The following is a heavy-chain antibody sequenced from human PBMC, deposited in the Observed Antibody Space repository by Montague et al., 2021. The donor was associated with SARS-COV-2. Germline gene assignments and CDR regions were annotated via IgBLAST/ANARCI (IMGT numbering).Heavy chain of an antibody. D-gene: IGHD2-15*01. CDR2: IDAVGNT. V-gene: IGHV3-53*01. Sequence: SLRLSCAASGFSVSTNYLTWVRQAPGRGLEWVSFIDAVGNTYYXXXVXXXFTVSRDNSKNTVNLQMNSLRVEDTAIYYCARDERRASKWSYGLDVWGPGTPVTVSS. CDR1: GFSVSTNY. CDR3: ARDERRASKWSYGLDV. J-gene: IGHJ6*02.